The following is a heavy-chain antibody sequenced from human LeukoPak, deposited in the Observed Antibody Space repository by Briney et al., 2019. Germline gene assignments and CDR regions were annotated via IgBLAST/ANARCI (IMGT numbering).Heavy chain of an antibody. CDR2: IKQDGSEK. V-gene: IGHV3-7*01. CDR1: GFTFSSYA. J-gene: IGHJ3*02. D-gene: IGHD3-22*01. Sequence: PGRSLRLSCAASGFTFSSYAMHWVRQAPGKGLEWVANIKQDGSEKYYVDSVKGRFTVSRDNAKNSLYLQMNSLRAEDTAVYYCAREVPNYYDSRSDAFDIWGQGTMVTVSS. CDR3: AREVPNYYDSRSDAFDI.